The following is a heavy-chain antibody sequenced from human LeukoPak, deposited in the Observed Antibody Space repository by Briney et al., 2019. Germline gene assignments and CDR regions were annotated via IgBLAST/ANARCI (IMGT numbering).Heavy chain of an antibody. Sequence: GGSLRLPCAASGFTFSSYSMNWVRQAPGKGLEWVSSISSSSSYIYYADSVKGRFTISRDNAKNSLYLQMNSLRAEDTAVYYCARGPSGYHSTGGQGTLVTVSS. V-gene: IGHV3-21*01. CDR3: ARGPSGYHST. J-gene: IGHJ4*02. CDR1: GFTFSSYS. CDR2: ISSSSSYI. D-gene: IGHD5-12*01.